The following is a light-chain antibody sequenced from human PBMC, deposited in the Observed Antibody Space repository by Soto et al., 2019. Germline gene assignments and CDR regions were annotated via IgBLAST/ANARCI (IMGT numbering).Light chain of an antibody. J-gene: IGLJ2*01. CDR3: SAYGGSNNLP. CDR2: DVF. CDR1: SRDIGGYDF. Sequence: QSALTQPPSASGSPGQSVTISCTGTSRDIGGYDFVSWYQPHPGKAPKLMIYDVFKRPSGVPDRFSGSKSGNTASLTVSGLQDDDEADYYCSAYGGSNNLPFGGGTKLTVL. V-gene: IGLV2-8*01.